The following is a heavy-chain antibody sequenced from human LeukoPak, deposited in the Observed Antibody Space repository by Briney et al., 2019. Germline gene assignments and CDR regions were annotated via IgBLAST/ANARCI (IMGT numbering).Heavy chain of an antibody. CDR3: AKKQQAGTGWNYMDV. Sequence: ASVKVSCKVSGYTLTELSMHWVRQAPGKGLEWMGGFDPEDGETIYAQKFQGRVTMTEDTSTDTAYMELSSLRSEDTAVYHCAKKQQAGTGWNYMDVWGTGTTVTVSS. J-gene: IGHJ6*03. CDR2: FDPEDGET. D-gene: IGHD1-1*01. CDR1: GYTLTELS. V-gene: IGHV1-24*01.